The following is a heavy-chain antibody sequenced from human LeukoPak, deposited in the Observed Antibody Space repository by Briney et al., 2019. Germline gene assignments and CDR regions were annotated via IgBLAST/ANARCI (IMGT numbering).Heavy chain of an antibody. CDR2: IKGDESAK. Sequence: GRPLRLSCTASGFTFTTYWMAWVRQAPGKGLDGVANIKGDESAKHQADSVKGRFTISRDNAQNSVYLQRSSLRVEDTAVYYCARDVGGSLDYWGQGTLVTVSS. D-gene: IGHD1-26*01. J-gene: IGHJ4*02. CDR1: GFTFTTYW. CDR3: ARDVGGSLDY. V-gene: IGHV3-7*01.